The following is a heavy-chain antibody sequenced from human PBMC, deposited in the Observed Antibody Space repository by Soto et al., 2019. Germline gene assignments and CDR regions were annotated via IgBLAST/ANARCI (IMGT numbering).Heavy chain of an antibody. Sequence: QMQLVQSGPEVKKPGTSVKVSCKASGFTFTSSAVQWVRQARGQRLEWIGWIVVGSGNTNYAQKFQERVTITRDMSTSTAYMELSSLRSEDTAVYYCAAVNGGAGEYYYYYGMDVWGQGTTVTVSS. J-gene: IGHJ6*02. CDR1: GFTFTSSA. V-gene: IGHV1-58*01. CDR3: AAVNGGAGEYYYYYGMDV. CDR2: IVVGSGNT. D-gene: IGHD3-10*01.